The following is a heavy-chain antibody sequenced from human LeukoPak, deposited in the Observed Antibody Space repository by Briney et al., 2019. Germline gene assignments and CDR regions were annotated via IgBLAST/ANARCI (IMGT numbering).Heavy chain of an antibody. V-gene: IGHV3-23*01. D-gene: IGHD6-19*01. CDR3: AKLIAVAGTDDY. CDR1: GFTFSSNA. J-gene: IGHJ4*02. CDR2: ISDSGGST. Sequence: GGSLRLSCAASGFTFSSNAMSWVRQAPGKGLEWVSAISDSGGSTYYADSVKGRFTISRDDSKNTLYLQMNSLRAEDTAVYYCAKLIAVAGTDDYWGQGTLVTVSS.